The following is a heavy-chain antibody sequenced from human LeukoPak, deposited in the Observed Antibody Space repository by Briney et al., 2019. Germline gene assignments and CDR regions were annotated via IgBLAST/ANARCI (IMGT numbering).Heavy chain of an antibody. V-gene: IGHV3-23*01. CDR2: ISGGGGST. CDR1: GFTFSSYA. Sequence: PGGSLRLSCAASGFTFSSYAMSWVRQAPGKGPEWVSAISGGGGSTYYADSVKGRFTISRDNSKNTLYLQMNSLRAEDTAIYYCAKDRSSRYYYYYMDVWGKGTTVTVS. J-gene: IGHJ6*03. D-gene: IGHD6-6*01. CDR3: AKDRSSRYYYYYMDV.